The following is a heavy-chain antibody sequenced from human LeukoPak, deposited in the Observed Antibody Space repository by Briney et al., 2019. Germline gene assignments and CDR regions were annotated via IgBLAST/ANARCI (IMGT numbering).Heavy chain of an antibody. CDR1: GFTFGDYA. CDR2: IRRKAYGGTT. CDR3: TRDSHDYGDYVGYYYYGMDV. V-gene: IGHV3-49*04. D-gene: IGHD4-17*01. Sequence: GGSLRLSCTASGFTFGDYAMSWVRQAPGEGLEWVGFIRRKAYGGTTEYAASVKGRFTISRDDSKSIAYLQMNSLKTEGTAVYYCTRDSHDYGDYVGYYYYGMDVWGQGTTVTVSS. J-gene: IGHJ6*02.